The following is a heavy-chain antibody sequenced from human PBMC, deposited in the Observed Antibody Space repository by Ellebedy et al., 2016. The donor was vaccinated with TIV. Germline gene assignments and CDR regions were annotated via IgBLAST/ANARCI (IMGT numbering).Heavy chain of an antibody. J-gene: IGHJ6*02. CDR3: AKDYSGLRGLDV. V-gene: IGHV3-23*01. CDR2: ISGSGGST. CDR1: GFTFSSYA. Sequence: GESLKISCVASGFTFSSYAMSWVRQAPGKGLEWVSAISGSGGSTYYADSVKGRFTISRDNSKNTLYLQMNSLRAEDTAVYYCAKDYSGLRGLDVWGQGTTVTVSS. D-gene: IGHD5-12*01.